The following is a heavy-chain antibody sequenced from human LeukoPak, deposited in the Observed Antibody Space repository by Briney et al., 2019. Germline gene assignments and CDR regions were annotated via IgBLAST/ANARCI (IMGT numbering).Heavy chain of an antibody. CDR1: GGSSSGYY. D-gene: IGHD2-2*01. V-gene: IGHV4-34*01. J-gene: IGHJ6*02. CDR2: INHSGST. Sequence: PSETLSLTCAVYGGSSSGYYWSWIRQPPGKGLEWIGEINHSGSTNCNPSLKSRVTISVDTSKNQFSLKLSSVTAADTAVYYCARERNIVVVPAAGYGMDVWGQGTTVTVSS. CDR3: ARERNIVVVPAAGYGMDV.